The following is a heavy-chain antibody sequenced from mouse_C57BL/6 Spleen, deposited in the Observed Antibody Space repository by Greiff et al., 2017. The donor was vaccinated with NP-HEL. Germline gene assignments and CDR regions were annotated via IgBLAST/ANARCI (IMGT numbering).Heavy chain of an antibody. CDR2: IWSGGST. CDR3: ARGGHGSSFYFDY. CDR1: GFSLTSYG. D-gene: IGHD1-1*01. V-gene: IGHV2-2*01. Sequence: VQLQESGPGLVQPSQSLSITCTVSGFSLTSYGVHWVRQSPGKGLEWLGVIWSGGSTDYNAAFISRLSISKDNSKSQVFFKMNSLQADDTAIYYCARGGHGSSFYFDYWGQGTTLTVSS. J-gene: IGHJ2*01.